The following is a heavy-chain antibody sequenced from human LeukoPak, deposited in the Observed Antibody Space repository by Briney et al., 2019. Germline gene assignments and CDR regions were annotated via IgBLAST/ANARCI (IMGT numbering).Heavy chain of an antibody. CDR1: GYTFTSYG. D-gene: IGHD3-10*02. CDR3: ARVGLGLFGELSDYFDY. V-gene: IGHV1-18*01. J-gene: IGHJ4*02. Sequence: GASVTVSCKASGYTFTSYGISWVRQAPGQGLEWMGWISAYNGNTNYAQKLQGRVTMTTDTSTSTAYMELRSLRSDDTAVYYCARVGLGLFGELSDYFDYWGQGTLVTVSS. CDR2: ISAYNGNT.